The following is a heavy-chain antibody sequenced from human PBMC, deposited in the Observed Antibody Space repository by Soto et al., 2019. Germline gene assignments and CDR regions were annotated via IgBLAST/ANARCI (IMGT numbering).Heavy chain of an antibody. CDR2: INSDGSST. CDR1: GFTFSSYW. Sequence: EVQLVESGGGLVQPGGSLRLSCAASGFTFSSYWMHWVRQAPGKGLVWVSRINSDGSSTSYADSVKGRFTISRDNAKNTLYLQINSLRAEDTAVYYCASGSEERYYYGSGSFPDYWCQGTLVTVSS. CDR3: ASGSEERYYYGSGSFPDY. D-gene: IGHD3-10*01. J-gene: IGHJ4*02. V-gene: IGHV3-74*01.